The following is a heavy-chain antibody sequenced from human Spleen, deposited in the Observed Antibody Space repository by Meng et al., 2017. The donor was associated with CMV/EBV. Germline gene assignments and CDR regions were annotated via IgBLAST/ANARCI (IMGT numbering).Heavy chain of an antibody. CDR1: GFSCRSFK. V-gene: IGHV3-21*06. CDR2: ISGGDTKNT. J-gene: IGHJ4*02. Sequence: SGFSCRSFKRNWVRKAPGKALEWLSSISGGDTKNTCYEDSVRSRCTITRDNAKNSLYLQMNSLRAEDTALYYCARDERTGLYYLDSWGQGTLVTVSS. D-gene: IGHD2-8*02. CDR3: ARDERTGLYYLDS.